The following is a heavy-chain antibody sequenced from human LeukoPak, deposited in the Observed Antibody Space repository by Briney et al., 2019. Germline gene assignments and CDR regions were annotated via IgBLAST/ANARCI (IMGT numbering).Heavy chain of an antibody. CDR3: VRAPPNWGFNF. V-gene: IGHV1-8*01. J-gene: IGHJ5*01. CDR2: MSPNSGNT. CDR1: GYTFTSYD. D-gene: IGHD1-1*01. Sequence: ASVKVSCKASGYTFTSYDINWVRQATEQGLEWMGWMSPNSGNTGYAQKFQGRVTTTRDTSITTAYMELSNLRSEDTAVYYCVRAPPNWGFNFWGQGTLVAVSS.